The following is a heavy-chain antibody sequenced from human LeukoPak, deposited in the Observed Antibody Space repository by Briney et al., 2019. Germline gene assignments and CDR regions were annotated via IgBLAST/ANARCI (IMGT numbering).Heavy chain of an antibody. CDR3: ARGRSGNYYGSGSYYNY. CDR1: GGSFSGYY. Sequence: SETLSLTCAVYGGSFSGYYWSWIRQPPGKGLEWIGEINHSGSTNYNPSLKSRVTISVDTSKNQFSLKLTSVTAADTAVYYCARGRSGNYYGSGSYYNYWSQGTLVTVSS. CDR2: INHSGST. J-gene: IGHJ4*02. D-gene: IGHD3-10*01. V-gene: IGHV4-34*01.